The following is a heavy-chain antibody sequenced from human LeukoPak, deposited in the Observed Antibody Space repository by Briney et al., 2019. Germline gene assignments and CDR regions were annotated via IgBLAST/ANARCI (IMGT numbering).Heavy chain of an antibody. D-gene: IGHD2-21*02. CDR1: GYTFTSYY. CDR3: ARGWGGDCYHVH. CDR2: INPSGGST. J-gene: IGHJ4*02. V-gene: IGHV1-46*01. Sequence: ASVKVSCKASGYTFTSYYMHWVQQAPGQGLEWMGIINPSGGSTSYAQKFQGRVTMTRDTSTSTVYMELSSLGSEDTAVYYCARGWGGDCYHVHWGQGTLVTVSS.